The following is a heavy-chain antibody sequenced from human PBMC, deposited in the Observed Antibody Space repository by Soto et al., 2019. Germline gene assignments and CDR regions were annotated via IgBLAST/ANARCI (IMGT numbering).Heavy chain of an antibody. J-gene: IGHJ6*03. D-gene: IGHD6-6*01. CDR2: MNPNSGNT. Sequence: ASVKVSCKASGYTFTSYDINWGRQATGQGLEWMGWMNPNSGNTGYAQKFQGRVTMTRNTSISTAYMELSSLRSEDTAVYYCARYFGEYSSSSRRSYYYYYMDVWGKGTTVTVSS. CDR1: GYTFTSYD. CDR3: ARYFGEYSSSSRRSYYYYYMDV. V-gene: IGHV1-8*01.